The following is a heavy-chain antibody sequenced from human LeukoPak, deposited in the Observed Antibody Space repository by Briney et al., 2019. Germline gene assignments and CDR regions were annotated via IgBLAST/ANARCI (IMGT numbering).Heavy chain of an antibody. CDR2: MYFSGST. Sequence: KASETLSLTCTVSGASISSYYWSWIRQPAGKGLEWIGRMYFSGSTNYTPSLKSRVTMSVDTSKSQFSLKVTSVTAADTAVYYCARDFGTFWFDSWGQGTLVTVSS. CDR3: ARDFGTFWFDS. J-gene: IGHJ5*01. V-gene: IGHV4-4*07. D-gene: IGHD3-16*01. CDR1: GASISSYY.